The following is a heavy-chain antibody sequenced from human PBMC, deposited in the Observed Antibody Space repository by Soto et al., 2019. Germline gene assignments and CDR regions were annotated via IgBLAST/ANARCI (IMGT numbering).Heavy chain of an antibody. CDR1: GYTFSSYA. CDR3: AKDPGVVVAAKGWFDP. CDR2: ISGSGGST. D-gene: IGHD2-15*01. Sequence: EVQLLESGGGLVQPGGSLRLSCAASGYTFSSYAMNWVRQAPGKGLEWVSAISGSGGSTYYADSVKGRFTISRDNSKNTLYLQMNSLRAEDTAVYYCAKDPGVVVAAKGWFDPWGQGTLVTVSS. V-gene: IGHV3-23*01. J-gene: IGHJ5*02.